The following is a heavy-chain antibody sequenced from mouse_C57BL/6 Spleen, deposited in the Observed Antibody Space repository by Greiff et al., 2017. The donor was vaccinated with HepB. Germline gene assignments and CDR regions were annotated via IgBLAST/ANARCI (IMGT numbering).Heavy chain of an antibody. CDR3: ARDQYYAMDY. V-gene: IGHV3-6*01. CDR1: GYSITSGYY. CDR2: ISYDGSN. J-gene: IGHJ4*01. Sequence: VQLQQSGPGLVKPSQSLSLTCSVTGYSITSGYYWNWIRQFPGNKLEWMGYISYDGSNNYNPSLKNRISITRDTSKNQFFLKLNSVTTEDTATYYCARDQYYAMDYWGQGTSVTVSS.